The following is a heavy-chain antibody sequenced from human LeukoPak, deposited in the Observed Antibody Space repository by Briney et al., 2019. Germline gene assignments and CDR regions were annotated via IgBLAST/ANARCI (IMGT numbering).Heavy chain of an antibody. CDR2: TYYRSKWYN. V-gene: IGHV6-1*01. Sequence: SQTLSLTCAISGDSVSSNSAAWNWIRQSPSRGLEWLGRTYYRSKWYNDYAVSVKSRITINPDTSKNQFSLQLNSVTPEDTAVYYCAREEEMATTTALLLLYGMDVWGQGTTVTVSS. D-gene: IGHD5-24*01. J-gene: IGHJ6*02. CDR3: AREEEMATTTALLLLYGMDV. CDR1: GDSVSSNSAA.